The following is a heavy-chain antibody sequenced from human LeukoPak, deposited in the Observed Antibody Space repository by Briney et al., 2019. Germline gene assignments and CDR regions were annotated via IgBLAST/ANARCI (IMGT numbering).Heavy chain of an antibody. CDR3: ARTVLSYCRGGSCPYFDY. CDR2: INHSGST. V-gene: IGHV4-34*01. J-gene: IGHJ4*01. CDR1: GGSFSGYY. Sequence: SETLSLTCAVYGGSFSGYYWSWIRQPPGKGLEWIGEINHSGSTNYNPSLKSRVTISVDTSKNQFSLKLSSLTAADTAVYYCARTVLSYCRGGSCPYFDYWGQGILVTVSS. D-gene: IGHD2-15*01.